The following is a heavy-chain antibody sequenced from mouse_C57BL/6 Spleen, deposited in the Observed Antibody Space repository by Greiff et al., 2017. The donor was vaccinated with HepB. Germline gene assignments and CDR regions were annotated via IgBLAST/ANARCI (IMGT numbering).Heavy chain of an antibody. V-gene: IGHV1-81*01. CDR3: VCWDVDY. CDR1: GYTFTSYG. D-gene: IGHD4-1*01. J-gene: IGHJ2*01. CDR2: IYPRSGNT. Sequence: QVQLKQSGAELARPGASVKLSCKASGYTFTSYGISWVKQRTGQGLEWIGEIYPRSGNTYYNEKFKGKATLTADKSSSTAYMELRSLTSEDSAVYFCVCWDVDYWGQGTTLTVSS.